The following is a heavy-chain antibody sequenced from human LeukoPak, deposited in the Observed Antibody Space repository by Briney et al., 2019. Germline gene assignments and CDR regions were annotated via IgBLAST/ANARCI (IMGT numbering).Heavy chain of an antibody. Sequence: ASVKVSCKASGGTFSSYAISWVRQAPGQGLEWMGGIIPIFGTANYAQKFQGRVTITADESTSTAYMELSSLRSEDTAVYYCARLDFWSGYPQPRFDYWGQGTLVTVSS. CDR3: ARLDFWSGYPQPRFDY. CDR1: GGTFSSYA. D-gene: IGHD3-3*01. CDR2: IIPIFGTA. V-gene: IGHV1-69*13. J-gene: IGHJ4*02.